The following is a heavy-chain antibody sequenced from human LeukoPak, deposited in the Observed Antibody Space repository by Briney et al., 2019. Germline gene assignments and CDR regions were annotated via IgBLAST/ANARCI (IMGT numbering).Heavy chain of an antibody. J-gene: IGHJ4*02. CDR1: GFTFSSYA. V-gene: IGHV3-23*01. CDR2: ISGSGGST. D-gene: IGHD3-22*01. CDR3: ANPYYYDSSGYLDY. Sequence: PGGSLRLSCAASGFTFSSYAMSWVRQAPGKGLEWVSAISGSGGSTYYADSVKGGFTISRDNSKNTLYMQMNSLRAEDTAVYYCANPYYYDSSGYLDYWGQGTLVTVS.